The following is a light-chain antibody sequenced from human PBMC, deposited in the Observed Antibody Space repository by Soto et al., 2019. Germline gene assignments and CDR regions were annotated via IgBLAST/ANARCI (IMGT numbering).Light chain of an antibody. Sequence: DIVLTQSPGALSLSPGERATLSCRASQSVSSSFLAWYQQKPGQAPRLLIYGASSRATGIPDRFSGSGSGTDFTLTISRLEPEDFAVYYCQQYDSSPRTFGQGTKVKSN. J-gene: IGKJ1*01. CDR2: GAS. V-gene: IGKV3-20*01. CDR3: QQYDSSPRT. CDR1: QSVSSSF.